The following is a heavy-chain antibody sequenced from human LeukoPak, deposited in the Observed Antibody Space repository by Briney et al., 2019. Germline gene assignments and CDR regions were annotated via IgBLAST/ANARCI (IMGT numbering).Heavy chain of an antibody. CDR1: GFDFNNYK. CDR2: MSTTGKYI. V-gene: IGHV3-21*01. Sequence: GGSLRLSCIASGFDFNNYKLNWVRQAQGKGLEWVASMSTTGKYIYYADSVKGRFTISRDNAKNSQFLQMDSMRVEDTAVYYCARVAMTSGGDRGYFYFYYMDVWGKGTMVTVSS. CDR3: ARVAMTSGGDRGYFYFYYMDV. J-gene: IGHJ6*03. D-gene: IGHD3-10*01.